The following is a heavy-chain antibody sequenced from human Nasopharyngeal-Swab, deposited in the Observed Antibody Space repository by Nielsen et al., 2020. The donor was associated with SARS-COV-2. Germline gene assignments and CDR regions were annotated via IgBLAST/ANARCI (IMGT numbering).Heavy chain of an antibody. V-gene: IGHV3-30*03. J-gene: IGHJ3*02. CDR2: ISYDGSNK. D-gene: IGHD1-26*01. Sequence: GGSLRLSCAASGFTFSSYGMHWVRQAPGKGLEWVAVISYDGSNKYYADSVKGRFTISRDNSKNTLYLQMNSLRAEDTAVYYCASPLSVGAPKDAFDIWGQGTMVTVSS. CDR1: GFTFSSYG. CDR3: ASPLSVGAPKDAFDI.